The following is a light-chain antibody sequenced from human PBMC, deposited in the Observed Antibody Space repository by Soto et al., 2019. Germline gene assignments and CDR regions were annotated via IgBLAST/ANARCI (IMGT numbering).Light chain of an antibody. CDR2: GAS. CDR3: QQYNYWPVT. CDR1: PSINSD. V-gene: IGKV3-15*01. Sequence: EIVMTQSPAPLAVSPGDTPRLSCRASPSINSDVAWYQQKLGQTPRLLIHGASTRATGIAARFSGSGSGTEFTLTISGRQSEEFATYYCQQYNYWPVTFGGGTKVEIK. J-gene: IGKJ4*01.